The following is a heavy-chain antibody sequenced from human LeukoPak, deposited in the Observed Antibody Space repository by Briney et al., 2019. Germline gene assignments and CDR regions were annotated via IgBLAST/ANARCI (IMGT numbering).Heavy chain of an antibody. CDR3: ARGAIFGVTPRGYGMDV. V-gene: IGHV1-8*01. J-gene: IGHJ6*02. Sequence: WASVKVSCKASGYTFTIYDINWVRQAPGQGLEWVGWMNPNNGGTVYAQKFQGRVTMTRDTSTGTLYMELNSLRSEDMAVYYCARGAIFGVTPRGYGMDVWGQGTTVTVSS. CDR1: GYTFTIYD. D-gene: IGHD3-3*01. CDR2: MNPNNGGT.